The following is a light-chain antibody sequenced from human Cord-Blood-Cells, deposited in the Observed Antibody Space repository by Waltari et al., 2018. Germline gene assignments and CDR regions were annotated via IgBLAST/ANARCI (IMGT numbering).Light chain of an antibody. J-gene: IGLJ3*02. Sequence: QSVLPQPPSASGTPGQRVTIPCSGTSSSLGSKTLHWYQPLPGTAPKLLIYRNNQRPSGVPDRFSGSKSGTSASLAISGLQAEDEADYYCAAWDDSLNGWVFGGGTKLTVL. CDR1: SSSLGSKT. CDR2: RNN. V-gene: IGLV1-44*01. CDR3: AAWDDSLNGWV.